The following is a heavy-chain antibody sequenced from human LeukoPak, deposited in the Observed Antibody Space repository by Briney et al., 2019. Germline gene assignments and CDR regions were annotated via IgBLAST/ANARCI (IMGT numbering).Heavy chain of an antibody. D-gene: IGHD2-2*01. J-gene: IGHJ5*02. V-gene: IGHV4-34*01. CDR2: INHSGST. CDR1: GGSFSGYY. CDR3: ARVIPYIVVVPAAMGWFDP. Sequence: PSETLSLTCAVYGGSFSGYYWSWLRQPPGKGLEWIGEINHSGSTNYNPSLKSRVTISVDMSKNQFSLKLSSVTAADTAVYYCARVIPYIVVVPAAMGWFDPWGQGTLVTVSS.